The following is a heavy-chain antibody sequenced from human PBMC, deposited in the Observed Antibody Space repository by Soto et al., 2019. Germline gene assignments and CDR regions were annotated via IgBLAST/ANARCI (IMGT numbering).Heavy chain of an antibody. Sequence: GGSLRLSCAASGLTFISYAMHWVRQTPGKGLEWVAVILYDGSSRYYADSVKDRFTISRDNSKSTLYLQLNSLRAEDTAVYYCAKDHGPYVAPRYYFDYWGQGTLVTVSS. CDR1: GLTFISYA. CDR2: ILYDGSSR. CDR3: AKDHGPYVAPRYYFDY. J-gene: IGHJ4*02. V-gene: IGHV3-30*18. D-gene: IGHD1-20*01.